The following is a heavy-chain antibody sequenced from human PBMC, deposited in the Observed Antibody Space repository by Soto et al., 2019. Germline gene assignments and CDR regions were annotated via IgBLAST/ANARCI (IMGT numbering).Heavy chain of an antibody. CDR2: IYHSGST. CDR1: GGSISSGGYS. V-gene: IGHV4-30-2*01. D-gene: IGHD3-10*01. CDR3: ARGGYYYGSGSSAYDTQFAY. Sequence: PSETLSLTCAVSGGSISSGGYSWSWIRQPPGKGLEWIGYIYHSGSTYYNPSLKSRVTISVDRSKNQFSLKLSSVTAADTAVYYCARGGYYYGSGSSAYDTQFAYCGQGTLVTVSS. J-gene: IGHJ4*02.